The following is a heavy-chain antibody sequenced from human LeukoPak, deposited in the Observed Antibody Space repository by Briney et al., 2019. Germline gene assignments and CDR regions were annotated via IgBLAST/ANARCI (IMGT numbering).Heavy chain of an antibody. Sequence: KPSETLSLTCAAYGGSFSGYYWSWIRQPPGKGLEWIGEINHSGSTNYNPSLKSRVTISVDTSKNQFSLRLSSVTAADTAVYYCARGARTPSGYGSRTAGRANWFDPWGRGTLVTVSS. CDR3: ARGARTPSGYGSRTAGRANWFDP. CDR2: INHSGST. D-gene: IGHD5-12*01. CDR1: GGSFSGYY. J-gene: IGHJ5*02. V-gene: IGHV4-34*01.